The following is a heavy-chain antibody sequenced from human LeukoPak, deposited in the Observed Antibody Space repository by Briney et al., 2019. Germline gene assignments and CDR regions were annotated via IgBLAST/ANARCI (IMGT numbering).Heavy chain of an antibody. D-gene: IGHD3-10*01. CDR3: ARGTYDYASGTYYPPDY. J-gene: IGHJ4*02. V-gene: IGHV3-13*01. CDR2: ICSAGDT. CDR1: VFTFSSYD. Sequence: PGGSLRLSCAASVFTFSSYDMHSVRQGTGKGLEWVSAICSAGDTYYPDSVKGRSTISRESAKNSLYLQMNSLRAGDTAVYYCARGTYDYASGTYYPPDYWGQGTLVTVSS.